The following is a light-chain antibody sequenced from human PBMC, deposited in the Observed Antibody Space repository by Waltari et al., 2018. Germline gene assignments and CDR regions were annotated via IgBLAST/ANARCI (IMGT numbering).Light chain of an antibody. CDR2: DAS. V-gene: IGKV3-11*01. CDR3: QQRSNWPPAVT. J-gene: IGKJ4*01. CDR1: QSISSY. Sequence: EIVLTQSPATLTLSPGERATLSCRASQSISSYFAWYQQKPGQAPRLLIYDASTRATGSPARFSGSGSGTEFTLTISSLEPEDFAVYYCQQRSNWPPAVTFGGGTKVEIK.